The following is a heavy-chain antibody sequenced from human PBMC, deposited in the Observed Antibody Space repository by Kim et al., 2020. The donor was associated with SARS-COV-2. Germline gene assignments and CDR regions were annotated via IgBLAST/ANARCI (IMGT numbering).Heavy chain of an antibody. V-gene: IGHV3-23*01. J-gene: IGHJ6*03. CDR3: ANLTSSSSGQYYYYYMDV. D-gene: IGHD6-6*01. Sequence: KGRFTISRDNSKNTLYLQMNSLRAEDTAVYYCANLTSSSSGQYYYYYMDVWGKGTTVTVSS.